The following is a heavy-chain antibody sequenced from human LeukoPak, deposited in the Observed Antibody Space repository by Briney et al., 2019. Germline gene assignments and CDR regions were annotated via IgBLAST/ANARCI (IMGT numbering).Heavy chain of an antibody. CDR3: ARLSSTSRGVPDAKDWFDP. D-gene: IGHD2-2*01. CDR2: IYPGDSDI. V-gene: IGHV5-51*01. J-gene: IGHJ5*02. CDR1: GYSFINYW. Sequence: GESLKISCEASGYSFINYWIGRVRQMPGKGLEWMGTIYPGDSDIRYSPSFQGQVSISADKSTSTAYVQWSSLKASDTAIYYCARLSSTSRGVPDAKDWFDPWGQGTLVTVSS.